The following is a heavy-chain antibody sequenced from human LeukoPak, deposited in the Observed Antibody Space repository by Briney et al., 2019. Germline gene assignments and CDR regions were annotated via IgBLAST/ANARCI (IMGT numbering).Heavy chain of an antibody. D-gene: IGHD3-22*01. V-gene: IGHV3-21*01. Sequence: GGSLRLSCAASGFTFSSYSMNWVRQAPGKGLEWVSSISSSSYIYYADSVKGRFTISRDNAKNSLYLQMNSLRAEDTAVYYCAGADSSGYTNWFDPWGQGTLVTVSS. CDR1: GFTFSSYS. CDR2: ISSSSYI. J-gene: IGHJ5*02. CDR3: AGADSSGYTNWFDP.